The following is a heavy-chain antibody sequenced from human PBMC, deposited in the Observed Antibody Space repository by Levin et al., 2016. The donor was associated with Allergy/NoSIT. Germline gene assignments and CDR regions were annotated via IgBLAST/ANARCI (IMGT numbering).Heavy chain of an antibody. D-gene: IGHD2-15*01. Sequence: GGSLRLSCAASGFTFSSYGMHWVRQAPGKGLEWVAVISYDGSNKYYADSVKGRFTISRDNSKNTLYLQMNSLRAEDTAVYYCAKDLGGIVVVVADYGMDVWGQGTTVTVSS. CDR1: GFTFSSYG. V-gene: IGHV3-30*18. J-gene: IGHJ6*02. CDR2: ISYDGSNK. CDR3: AKDLGGIVVVVADYGMDV.